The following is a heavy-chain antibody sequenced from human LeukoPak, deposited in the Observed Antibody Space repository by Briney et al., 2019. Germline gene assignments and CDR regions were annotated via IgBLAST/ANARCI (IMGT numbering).Heavy chain of an antibody. V-gene: IGHV3-21*01. CDR2: ISSSSSYI. D-gene: IGHD1-26*01. CDR3: ARATSPSWFDP. J-gene: IGHJ5*02. Sequence: GGSLRLSCAASGFTFSSYSMNWVRQAPGKGLEWVSSISSSSSYIYYADLVKGRFTISRDNAKNSLYLQMNSLRAEDTAVYYCARATSPSWFDPWGQGTLVTVSS. CDR1: GFTFSSYS.